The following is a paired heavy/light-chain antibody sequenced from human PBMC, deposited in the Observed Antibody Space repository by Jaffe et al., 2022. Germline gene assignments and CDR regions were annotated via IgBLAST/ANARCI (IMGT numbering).Light chain of an antibody. Sequence: DIQMTQSPSSLSASVGDRVTITCRASQSVSNYLNWYQQKPGKAPELLIYAASSLQSGVPSRFSGSGSGTDFTLTISSLQPEDFATYYCQQSYSFKTFGQGTKVEIK. J-gene: IGKJ1*01. V-gene: IGKV1-39*01. CDR3: QQSYSFKT. CDR1: QSVSNY. CDR2: AAS.
Heavy chain of an antibody. CDR3: AREGYFFDTTAHWYFDS. J-gene: IGHJ4*02. CDR1: GGSISSYY. D-gene: IGHD3-22*01. V-gene: IGHV4-59*01. Sequence: QVQLQESGPGLVKPSETLSLTCTVSGGSISSYYWSWIRQPPGKGLEWIGYVYDSGFTNYNPSLKSRVTISEDTSKNQFSLKLSSVTAADTAVYYCAREGYFFDTTAHWYFDSWGQGTLVTVSS. CDR2: VYDSGFT.